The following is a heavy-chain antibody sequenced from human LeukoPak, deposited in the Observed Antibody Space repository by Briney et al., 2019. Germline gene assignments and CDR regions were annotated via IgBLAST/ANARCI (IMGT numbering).Heavy chain of an antibody. CDR1: GGSISSGGYY. J-gene: IGHJ4*02. CDR2: IYYSGST. Sequence: SETLSLTCTVSGGSISSGGYYWSWIRQHPGEGLEWIGYIYYSGSTYYHPSLKSRVTISLDTSKNQFSLKLSSVTAADTAVYYCARVTTVTTSFHFDYWGQGTLVTVSS. CDR3: ARVTTVTTSFHFDY. V-gene: IGHV4-30-4*08. D-gene: IGHD4-17*01.